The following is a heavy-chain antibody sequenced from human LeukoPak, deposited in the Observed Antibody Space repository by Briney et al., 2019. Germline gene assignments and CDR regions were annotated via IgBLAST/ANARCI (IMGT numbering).Heavy chain of an antibody. CDR2: IYYSGST. V-gene: IGHV4-39*01. Sequence: KPSETLSLTCTVSGGSISSSSYYWGWIRQPPGKGLEWIGSIYYSGSTYYNPSLKSRVTISVDTSKNQFSLKLSPVTAADTAVYYCARRLWSSSSHFDYWGQGTLVTVSS. J-gene: IGHJ4*02. D-gene: IGHD6-6*01. CDR1: GGSISSSSYY. CDR3: ARRLWSSSSHFDY.